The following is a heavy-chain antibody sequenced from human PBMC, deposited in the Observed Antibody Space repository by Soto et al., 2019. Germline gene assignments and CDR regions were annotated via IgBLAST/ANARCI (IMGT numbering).Heavy chain of an antibody. Sequence: GESLKISCKGSGYSFTSYWIGWVRQMPGKGLEWMGIIYPGDSDTRYSPSFQGQVTISADKSISTAYLQWSSLKASDTAMYYCARHLLSGPAQSGSNWFDPWGQGTLVTVSS. CDR1: GYSFTSYW. CDR3: ARHLLSGPAQSGSNWFDP. V-gene: IGHV5-51*01. CDR2: IYPGDSDT. D-gene: IGHD3-22*01. J-gene: IGHJ5*02.